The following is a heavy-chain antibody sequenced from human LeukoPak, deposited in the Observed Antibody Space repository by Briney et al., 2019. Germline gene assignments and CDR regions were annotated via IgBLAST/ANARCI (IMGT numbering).Heavy chain of an antibody. CDR3: ARGRDGVFDY. V-gene: IGHV4-30-2*01. J-gene: IGHJ4*02. Sequence: SQTLSLTCAVSGGSISSGGYSWSWIRQPPGTGLEWIGYIYHSGSTYYNPSLKSRVTISVDRSKNQFSLKLSSVTAADTAVYYCARGRDGVFDYWGQGTLVTVSS. D-gene: IGHD4-17*01. CDR2: IYHSGST. CDR1: GGSISSGGYS.